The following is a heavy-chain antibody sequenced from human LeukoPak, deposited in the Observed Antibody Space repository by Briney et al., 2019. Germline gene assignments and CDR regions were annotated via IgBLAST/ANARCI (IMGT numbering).Heavy chain of an antibody. V-gene: IGHV2-5*01. CDR3: AYEPGGSYCYLDV. CDR1: GVSVTTSGMG. D-gene: IGHD1-14*01. Sequence: SGPALVEPTQTLTLTCDLTGVSVTTSGMGVGWIRQPPGKALEWLALLYWNGDTRYSPSLKNRLAITRDTSKNQVVLTVTNMDPDDTATYCCAYEPGGSYCYLDVWGQGTTVAVSS. J-gene: IGHJ6*03. CDR2: LYWNGDT.